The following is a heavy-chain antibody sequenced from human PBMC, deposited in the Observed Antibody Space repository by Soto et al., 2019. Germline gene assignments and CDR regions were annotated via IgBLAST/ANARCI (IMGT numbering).Heavy chain of an antibody. CDR1: GYTFTSYA. Sequence: ASVKVSCKASGYTFTSYAIHWVRQAPGQRLEWMGWINTGNGNTKYSQKFQGRVTVTRDTSASTAYMELSSLRSEDTAVYFCTRDDIRFDYWGQGTLVTVPQ. CDR3: TRDDIRFDY. D-gene: IGHD2-8*01. V-gene: IGHV1-3*04. CDR2: INTGNGNT. J-gene: IGHJ4*02.